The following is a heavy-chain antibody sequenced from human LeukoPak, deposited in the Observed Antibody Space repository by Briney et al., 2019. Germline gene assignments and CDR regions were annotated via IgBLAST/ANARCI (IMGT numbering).Heavy chain of an antibody. D-gene: IGHD3-22*01. V-gene: IGHV1-69*02. CDR1: GGTFSSYT. J-gene: IGHJ4*02. CDR3: ARAQYYYDSSGYYSDY. Sequence: SVKVSCKASGGTFSSYTISWVRQAPGQGLEWMGRIIPILGIANYAQKFQGRVTITADKSTSTAYMELSSLRSEDTVVYYCARAQYYYDSSGYYSDYWGQGTLVTVSS. CDR2: IIPILGIA.